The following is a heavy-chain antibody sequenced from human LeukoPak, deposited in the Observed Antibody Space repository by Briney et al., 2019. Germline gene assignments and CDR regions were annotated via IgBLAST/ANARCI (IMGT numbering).Heavy chain of an antibody. D-gene: IGHD3-22*01. CDR3: EKGGTEGVVVPSWEY. CDR2: IWYDGSYK. Sequence: PGGSLRLSCAASGFTFSTYGMHWVRQAPGKGLEWVAVIWYDGSYKYYADSVKGRFTISRDNSKNTLYLQMDSLRDEDTAVYYCEKGGTEGVVVPSWEYWGQGTLVTVSS. V-gene: IGHV3-33*06. J-gene: IGHJ4*02. CDR1: GFTFSTYG.